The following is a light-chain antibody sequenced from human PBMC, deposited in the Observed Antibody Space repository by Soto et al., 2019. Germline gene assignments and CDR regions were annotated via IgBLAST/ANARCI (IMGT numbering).Light chain of an antibody. Sequence: DNFLTQSPFTLSFSPLDRATLSFRSRQSLTNPYIAWYQQKPGQAPRLLIYDIASRATGIPDRFSGSVSGTDFTLTITRLEPEDFAVFYCQQYGSSEIIFGQGTRLEI. CDR3: QQYGSSEII. V-gene: IGKV3-20*01. CDR2: DIA. CDR1: QSLTNPY. J-gene: IGKJ5*01.